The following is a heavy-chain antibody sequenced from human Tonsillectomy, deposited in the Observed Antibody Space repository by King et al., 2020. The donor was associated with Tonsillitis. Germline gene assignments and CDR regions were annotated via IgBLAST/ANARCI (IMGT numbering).Heavy chain of an antibody. CDR1: GFTFSDYY. D-gene: IGHD6-19*01. J-gene: IGHJ5*02. V-gene: IGHV3-11*06. CDR3: ARDLSSGGNWFDP. CDR2: ISSSSSYT. Sequence: VRLVESGGGLVKPGGSLRLSCAASGFTFSDYYMSWIRQAPGKGLEWLSYISSSSSYTNYADSVKGRFTISRDNAKNSLYLQMNSLRAEDTALYYCARDLSSGGNWFDPWGQGTLVTVSS.